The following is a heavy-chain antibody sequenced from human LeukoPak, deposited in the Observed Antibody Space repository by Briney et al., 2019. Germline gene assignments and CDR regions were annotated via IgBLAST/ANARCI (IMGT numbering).Heavy chain of an antibody. CDR1: GYTFTSYA. CDR3: ARDRDYGGNSGPRVYFQH. D-gene: IGHD4-23*01. CDR2: INAGNGNT. J-gene: IGHJ1*01. V-gene: IGHV1-3*01. Sequence: ASVKVSCKASGYTFTSYAMHWVRQAPGQRLEWMGWINAGNGNTKYSQKFQGRVTITADESTSTAYMELSSLRSEDTAVYYCARDRDYGGNSGPRVYFQHWGQGTLVTVSS.